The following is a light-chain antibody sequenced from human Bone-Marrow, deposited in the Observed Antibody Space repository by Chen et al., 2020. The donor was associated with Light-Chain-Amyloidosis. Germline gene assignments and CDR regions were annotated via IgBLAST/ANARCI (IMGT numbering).Light chain of an antibody. CDR3: MQALQGPFT. J-gene: IGKJ3*01. CDR2: FGS. V-gene: IGKV2-28*01. CDR1: QSLLHSNGNTY. Sequence: IVMTQSPLSLPVSPGEPASISCRSSQSLLHSNGNTYLDWFLQKPGQSPQLLISFGSNRASGVPDRFSGSGSGTDFTLKISRVEAEDVGVYYCMQALQGPFTFGPGTKVDI.